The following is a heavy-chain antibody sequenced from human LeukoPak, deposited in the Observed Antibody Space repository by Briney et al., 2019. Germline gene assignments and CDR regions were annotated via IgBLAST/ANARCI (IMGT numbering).Heavy chain of an antibody. CDR3: ARDGYSGYDFRAMK. CDR2: ISSSGTTI. CDR1: GFTFRTSG. V-gene: IGHV3-48*01. Sequence: PGGSLRLSCAASGFTFRTSGMNWVRQAPGKGLEWVSYISSSGTTISYAQSVKGRFTITRDNAQNSLTLHMNSLRAEDTAVYYCARDGYSGYDFRAMKWGQGTLVTVST. J-gene: IGHJ4*02. D-gene: IGHD5-12*01.